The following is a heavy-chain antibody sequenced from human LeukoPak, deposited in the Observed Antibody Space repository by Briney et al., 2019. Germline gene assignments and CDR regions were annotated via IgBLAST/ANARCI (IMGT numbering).Heavy chain of an antibody. CDR1: GFTFDDYG. Sequence: GGSLRLSCAASGFTFDDYGMSWVRQAPGKGLEWVSGINWNGGSTGYADSVKGRFTISRDNAKNSLYLQMNSLRAEDTALYYCARGRGGTYYYYYMDVWGKGATVTVSS. J-gene: IGHJ6*03. V-gene: IGHV3-20*04. CDR3: ARGRGGTYYYYYMDV. CDR2: INWNGGST. D-gene: IGHD3-10*01.